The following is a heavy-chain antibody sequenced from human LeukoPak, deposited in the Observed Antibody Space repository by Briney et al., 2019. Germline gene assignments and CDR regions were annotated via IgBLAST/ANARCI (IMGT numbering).Heavy chain of an antibody. J-gene: IGHJ4*02. V-gene: IGHV3-23*01. CDR1: GFTFSSYA. CDR3: AKVYRFLEWSSFDY. CDR2: ISGNGGST. D-gene: IGHD3-3*01. Sequence: GGSLRLSCAASGFTFSSYAMSWVRQAPGKGLEWVSAISGNGGSTYYADSVKGRFTISRDNSKNTLYLQMNSLRAEDTAVYYCAKVYRFLEWSSFDYWGQGTLVTVSS.